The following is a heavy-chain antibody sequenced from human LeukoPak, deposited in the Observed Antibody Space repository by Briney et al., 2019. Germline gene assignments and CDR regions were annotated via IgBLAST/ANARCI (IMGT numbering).Heavy chain of an antibody. V-gene: IGHV3-7*01. D-gene: IGHD5-18*01. CDR2: IKKDGSEK. Sequence: GGSLRLSCAAYGLIFNDYGMSWVRQAPGKGLEWVANIKKDGSEKYYVDSVKGRFTISRDNAKKSLYLQMNSLGAEDTAVYYCARHLSGITGYTYGRGIDYWGQGTLLTVSS. J-gene: IGHJ4*02. CDR1: GLIFNDYG. CDR3: ARHLSGITGYTYGRGIDY.